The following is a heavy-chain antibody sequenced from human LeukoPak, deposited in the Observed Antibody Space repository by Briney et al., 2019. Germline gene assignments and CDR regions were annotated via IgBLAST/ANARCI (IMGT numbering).Heavy chain of an antibody. V-gene: IGHV3-13*01. CDR2: IGTAGDT. CDR3: ARGKVGSADLDY. J-gene: IGHJ4*02. CDR1: GFTFSSYD. Sequence: SGGPLRLSCAASGFTFSSYDMHWVRQATGKGLEWVSAIGTAGDTYYPGSVKGRFTISRENAKNSLYLQMNSLRAGDTAVYYCARGKVGSADLDYWGQGTLVTVSS. D-gene: IGHD1-26*01.